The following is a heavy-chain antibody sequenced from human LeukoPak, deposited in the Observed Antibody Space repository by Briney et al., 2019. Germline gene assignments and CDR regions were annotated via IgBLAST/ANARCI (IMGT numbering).Heavy chain of an antibody. CDR2: ISPDGTSK. J-gene: IGHJ4*02. V-gene: IGHV3-74*01. D-gene: IGHD1-26*01. CDR3: ARADGSHYGLKDY. Sequence: PGGSLRLSCAAPGFTFRSYWMHWVRQAPGKGLVWVSRISPDGTSKSYADSVKGRFTISRDNAKNTLSLQMNSLRAEDTGLYYCARADGSHYGLKDYWGQGTLVTVSS. CDR1: GFTFRSYW.